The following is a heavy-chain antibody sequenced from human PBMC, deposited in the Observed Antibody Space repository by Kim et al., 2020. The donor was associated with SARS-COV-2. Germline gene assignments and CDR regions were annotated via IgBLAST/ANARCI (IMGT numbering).Heavy chain of an antibody. J-gene: IGHJ4*02. CDR3: AIPAGREDDSSGYRY. CDR1: GGSISSSSYY. V-gene: IGHV4-39*01. D-gene: IGHD3-22*01. Sequence: SETLSLTCTVSGGSISSSSYYWGWIRQPPGKGLEWIGSIYYSGSTYYNPSLKSRVTISVDTSKNQFSLKLSSVTAADTAVYYCAIPAGREDDSSGYRYWGQGTLVTVSS. CDR2: IYYSGST.